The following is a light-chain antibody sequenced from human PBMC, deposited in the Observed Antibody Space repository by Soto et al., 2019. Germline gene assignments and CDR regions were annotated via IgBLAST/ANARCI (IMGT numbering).Light chain of an antibody. V-gene: IGKV3-15*01. Sequence: EIGMTQSPPTLSVSPGGRATLSCRASQSININLAWYQQKPGQAPRLLIYGASTRATGLPARFSGSGSGTEFTLIISSLQSEDSAVYYCQQYDNWPITFGQGTRLE. J-gene: IGKJ5*01. CDR2: GAS. CDR3: QQYDNWPIT. CDR1: QSININ.